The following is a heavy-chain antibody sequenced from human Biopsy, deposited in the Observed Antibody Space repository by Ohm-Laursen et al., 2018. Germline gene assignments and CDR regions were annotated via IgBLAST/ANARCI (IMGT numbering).Heavy chain of an antibody. V-gene: IGHV1-46*01. Sequence: ASVKVSCKASGNTFATYHIHSVRQAPGQGLEWMGVISPSLATTSFSQKFQGRITMTRDTSTGTVYMDLNSLGSEETAVYYCARSGVGSDGTDSYYYGLDVWGPGTTVTVSS. J-gene: IGHJ6*02. CDR1: GNTFATYH. CDR3: ARSGVGSDGTDSYYYGLDV. D-gene: IGHD5-24*01. CDR2: ISPSLATT.